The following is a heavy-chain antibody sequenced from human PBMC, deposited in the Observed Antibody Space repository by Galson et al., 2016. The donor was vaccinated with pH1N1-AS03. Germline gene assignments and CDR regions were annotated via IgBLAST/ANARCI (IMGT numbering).Heavy chain of an antibody. V-gene: IGHV1-69*04. CDR1: GGTFSTNG. J-gene: IGHJ5*02. CDR3: ARGTGSPHWFDH. CDR2: IIPMLGRG. Sequence: SVKVSCKASGGTFSTNGFTWVRQAPGQGLEWMGRIIPMLGRGNYAQKFQGRVTIIADISTSTTYMELSNLTSEDTAIYYCARGTGSPHWFDHWGQGTFVTVS. D-gene: IGHD3/OR15-3a*01.